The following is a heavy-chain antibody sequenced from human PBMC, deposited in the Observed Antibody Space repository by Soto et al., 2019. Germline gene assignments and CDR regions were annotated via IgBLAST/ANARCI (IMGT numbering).Heavy chain of an antibody. V-gene: IGHV1-69*10. CDR3: ARGRAAGIIDY. J-gene: IGHJ4*02. CDR1: RGGLGSCA. D-gene: IGHD6-13*01. Sequence: GASVKPCSKESRGGLGSCAMRWVRQAPGQGLEWMGGIIPILGIANYAQKFQGRVTITADKSTSTAYMELSSLRSEDTAVYYCARGRAAGIIDYWGQGTLVTVSS. CDR2: IIPILGIA.